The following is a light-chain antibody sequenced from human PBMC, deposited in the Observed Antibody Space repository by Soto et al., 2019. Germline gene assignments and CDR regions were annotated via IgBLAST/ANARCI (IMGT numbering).Light chain of an antibody. CDR1: QSIRTY. Sequence: DIQMTQSPSSLSASVGDRVTITCRASQSIRTYLNWYQQKPGKAPKLLIYSASNLESGVPSRFSGSGSETDFTLTISGLQPEDFAGYYCQQSYSTPRTFGQGTKVELE. J-gene: IGKJ1*01. CDR3: QQSYSTPRT. CDR2: SAS. V-gene: IGKV1-39*01.